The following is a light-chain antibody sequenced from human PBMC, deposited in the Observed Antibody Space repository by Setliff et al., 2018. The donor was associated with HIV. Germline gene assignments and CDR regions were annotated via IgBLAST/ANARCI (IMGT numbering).Light chain of an antibody. Sequence: QSVLTQPPSASGTPGQRVTISCSGSSSNIGVNTVNWYQHLPGTAPRLLVYSINQRPTGVPDRFSGSKSGTSASLAISGLQFEDEADYYCAAWDNSLKGYVFGTGTKATVL. CDR3: AAWDNSLKGYV. CDR2: SIN. J-gene: IGLJ1*01. CDR1: SSNIGVNT. V-gene: IGLV1-44*01.